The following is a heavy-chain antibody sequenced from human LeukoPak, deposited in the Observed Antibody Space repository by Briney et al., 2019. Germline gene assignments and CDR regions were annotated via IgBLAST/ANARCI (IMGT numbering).Heavy chain of an antibody. CDR3: ARVVYYYDSSGYFNYYYYYYMDV. J-gene: IGHJ6*03. D-gene: IGHD3-22*01. Sequence: SETLSLTCIVSGGSISSGFYYWSWIRQPPGKGLEWIGYIYYSGSTNYNPSLKSRVTISVDTSKNQFSLKLSSVTAADTAVYYCARVVYYYDSSGYFNYYYYYYMDVWGKGTTVTISS. V-gene: IGHV4-61*01. CDR2: IYYSGST. CDR1: GGSISSGFYY.